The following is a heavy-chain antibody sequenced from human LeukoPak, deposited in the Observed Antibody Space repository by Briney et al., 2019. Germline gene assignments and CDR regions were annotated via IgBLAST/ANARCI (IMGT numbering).Heavy chain of an antibody. D-gene: IGHD2-2*01. Sequence: AGGSLRLSCAASGFTFSSYSMNWVRQAPGKGLEWVSSISSSSSYIYYADSVKGRFTISRDNAKNSLYLQMNSLRAEDTAVYYCASEKRGCSSTSCELNWFDPWGQGTLGTVSS. CDR3: ASEKRGCSSTSCELNWFDP. CDR1: GFTFSSYS. J-gene: IGHJ5*02. V-gene: IGHV3-21*01. CDR2: ISSSSSYI.